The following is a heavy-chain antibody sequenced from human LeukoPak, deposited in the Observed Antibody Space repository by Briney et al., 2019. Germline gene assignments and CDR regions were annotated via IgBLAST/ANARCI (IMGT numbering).Heavy chain of an antibody. V-gene: IGHV3-33*01. Sequence: GRSLRLSCAASGFTFSTYAMHWVRQAPGKGLEWVAVLWYDGIRKFYAESVKGRFTISRDISTNTIYLEMNRLRAEDTAVYYCARLHGIAVAGYSDYWGQGTLVTVSS. CDR3: ARLHGIAVAGYSDY. CDR2: LWYDGIRK. CDR1: GFTFSTYA. D-gene: IGHD6-19*01. J-gene: IGHJ4*02.